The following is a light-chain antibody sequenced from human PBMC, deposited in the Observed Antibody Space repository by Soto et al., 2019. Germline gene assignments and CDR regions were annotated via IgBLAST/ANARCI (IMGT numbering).Light chain of an antibody. V-gene: IGKV1-33*01. CDR2: DAS. Sequence: DIQLTQSPSTLSASIGDTVTITCRASQGISGRLAWYQQKAGKAPKLLIYDASNLETGVPSRFSGSGSGTDFTFTISSLQPEDIATYYCQQYDNLPLTFGGGTKVDI. CDR1: QGISGR. CDR3: QQYDNLPLT. J-gene: IGKJ4*01.